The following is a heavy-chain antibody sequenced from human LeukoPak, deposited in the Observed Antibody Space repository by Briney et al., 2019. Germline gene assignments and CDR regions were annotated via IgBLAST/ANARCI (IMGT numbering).Heavy chain of an antibody. CDR1: GGSLSSGNW. CDR2: IYDSGRT. J-gene: IGHJ5*02. CDR3: ARATAHYYGSGSFWFDP. V-gene: IGHV4-4*02. D-gene: IGHD3-10*01. Sequence: SETLSLTCAVSGGSLSSGNWWSWARQPPGKGLEWIGEIYDSGRTSYNPSLKSRVTISVDNSKNQFSLKLSSVTAADTGVYYCARATAHYYGSGSFWFDPWGQGILVTVSS.